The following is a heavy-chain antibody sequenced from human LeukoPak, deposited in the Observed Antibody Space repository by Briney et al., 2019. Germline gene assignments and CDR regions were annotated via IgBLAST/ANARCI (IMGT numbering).Heavy chain of an antibody. D-gene: IGHD6-19*01. Sequence: GGSLRLSCAASGFTFSSYEMNWVRQALGKGLEWVSYISSSGSTIYYADSVKGRFTISRDNAKNSLYLQMNRLRAEDTAVYYCARDPSSGWYLDYWGQGTLVTVSS. CDR3: ARDPSSGWYLDY. V-gene: IGHV3-48*03. CDR1: GFTFSSYE. CDR2: ISSSGSTI. J-gene: IGHJ4*02.